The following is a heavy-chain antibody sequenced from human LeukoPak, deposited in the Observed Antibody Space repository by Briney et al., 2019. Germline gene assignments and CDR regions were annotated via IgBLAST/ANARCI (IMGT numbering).Heavy chain of an antibody. CDR3: ARDGTSSSWVAYNWFDS. D-gene: IGHD6-13*01. Sequence: QAGGSLRLSCAASGFTFSSYGMHWVRQAPGKGLVWVSRINNDGSSTSYADSVKGRFTISRDNAKNTLYLQMNSLRAEDTAAYYCARDGTSSSWVAYNWFDSWGQGTLVTVSS. J-gene: IGHJ5*01. V-gene: IGHV3-74*01. CDR1: GFTFSSYG. CDR2: INNDGSST.